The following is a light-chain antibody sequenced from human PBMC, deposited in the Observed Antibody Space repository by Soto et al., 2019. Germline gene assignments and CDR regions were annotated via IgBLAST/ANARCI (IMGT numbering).Light chain of an antibody. J-gene: IGKJ1*01. CDR2: DAS. CDR3: QQYNSYPWT. Sequence: LQKTQSPSTLSASVGDRVTITCRASQSISSWLAWYQQKPGKAPKLLIYDASSLESGVPSRFSGSGSGTEFTLTISSLQPDDFATYYCQQYNSYPWTFGQGTKVDIK. CDR1: QSISSW. V-gene: IGKV1-5*01.